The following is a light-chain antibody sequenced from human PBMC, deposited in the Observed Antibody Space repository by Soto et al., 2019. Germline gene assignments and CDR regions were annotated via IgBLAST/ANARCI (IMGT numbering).Light chain of an antibody. CDR2: AAS. J-gene: IGKJ2*01. Sequence: DIQMTQSPSSLSASVGDRVTITCRASQTIGTYLNWYQHKPGKAPKLLIYAASNLQSGVPSRFSGSGSWTDFTLTISSLQPEDFATYYCQKSYNIPYTFGQGTKLEI. V-gene: IGKV1-39*01. CDR1: QTIGTY. CDR3: QKSYNIPYT.